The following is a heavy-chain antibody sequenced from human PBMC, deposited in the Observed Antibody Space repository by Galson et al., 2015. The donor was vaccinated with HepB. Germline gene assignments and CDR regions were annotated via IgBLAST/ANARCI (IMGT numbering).Heavy chain of an antibody. V-gene: IGHV3-9*01. CDR1: GFTFDDYA. Sequence: SLRLSCAASGFTFDDYAMHWVRQAPGKGLEWVSGISWNSGSIRYADSVKGRFTISRDNAKNSLYLQMNSLRAEDTALYYCAKDAVGAPLGGNEYFQHWGQGTLVTVSS. CDR3: AKDAVGAPLGGNEYFQH. J-gene: IGHJ1*01. CDR2: ISWNSGSI. D-gene: IGHD1-26*01.